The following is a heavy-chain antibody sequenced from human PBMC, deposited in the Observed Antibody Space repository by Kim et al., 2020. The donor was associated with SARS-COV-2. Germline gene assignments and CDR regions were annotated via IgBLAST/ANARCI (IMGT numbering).Heavy chain of an antibody. V-gene: IGHV3-48*02. D-gene: IGHD5-18*01. Sequence: YYADSGKGRFTISRDNAKNSLYLQMNSLRDEDTAVYYCASRRGYSYGLDYWGQGTLVTVSS. J-gene: IGHJ4*02. CDR3: ASRRGYSYGLDY.